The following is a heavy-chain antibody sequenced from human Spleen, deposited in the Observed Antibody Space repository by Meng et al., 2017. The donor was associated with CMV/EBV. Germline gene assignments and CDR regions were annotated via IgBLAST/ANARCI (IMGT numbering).Heavy chain of an antibody. J-gene: IGHJ5*02. V-gene: IGHV3-66*01. CDR3: VREQRGYCTSTSCPSRWFDP. CDR1: GFTVSSNY. D-gene: IGHD2-2*01. CDR2: IYSGGST. Sequence: GESLKISCAASGFTVSSNYMSWVRQAPGKGLEWVSVIYSGGSTYYADSVKGRFTISRDNAKNTLYLQMNSLRAEDTAVYYCVREQRGYCTSTSCPSRWFDPWGQGTLVTVSS.